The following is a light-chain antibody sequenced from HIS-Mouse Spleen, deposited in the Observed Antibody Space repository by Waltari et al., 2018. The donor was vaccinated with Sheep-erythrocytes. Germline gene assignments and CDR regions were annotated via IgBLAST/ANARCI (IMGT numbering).Light chain of an antibody. V-gene: IGKV3-11*01. Sequence: EIVLTQSPATLSLSPGERATLSCRASQSVSSYLAWYQQNPGQAPRLLLYDASNRATGIQARFSGSGSETDFTLTISSLEPEDFAVYYCQQRSNWYTFGQGTKLEIK. CDR3: QQRSNWYT. CDR2: DAS. J-gene: IGKJ2*01. CDR1: QSVSSY.